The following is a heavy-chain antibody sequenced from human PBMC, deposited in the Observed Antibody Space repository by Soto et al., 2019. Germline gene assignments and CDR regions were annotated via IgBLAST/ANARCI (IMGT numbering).Heavy chain of an antibody. CDR1: GYTFTEYG. V-gene: IGHV1-18*04. J-gene: IGHJ4*02. Sequence: GASVKLSCKASGYTFTEYGISWGGQAPGQGLEWMGWISTYNGNTIYAQKIQGRVTMTTDTSTSTAYVELRSLRSDDTAVYYCAREEGISDWHAFDYWGQGTLVTVSS. CDR3: AREEGISDWHAFDY. CDR2: ISTYNGNT. D-gene: IGHD6-19*01.